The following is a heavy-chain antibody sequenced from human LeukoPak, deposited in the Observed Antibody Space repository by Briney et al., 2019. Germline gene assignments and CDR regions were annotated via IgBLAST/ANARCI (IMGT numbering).Heavy chain of an antibody. CDR3: ARERRTYYYDSSGYSTDY. Sequence: PGGSLRLSCAASGFTFSSYSMNWARQAPGKGLEWVSSISSSSSYIYYADSVMGRFTISRDNAKNSLYLQMNSLRAEDTAVYYCARERRTYYYDSSGYSTDYWGQGTLVTVSS. CDR2: ISSSSSYI. J-gene: IGHJ4*02. CDR1: GFTFSSYS. D-gene: IGHD3-22*01. V-gene: IGHV3-21*01.